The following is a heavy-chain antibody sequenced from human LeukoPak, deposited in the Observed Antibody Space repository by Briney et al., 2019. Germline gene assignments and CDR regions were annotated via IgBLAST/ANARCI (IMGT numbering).Heavy chain of an antibody. CDR1: GGSISSYY. V-gene: IGHV4-59*01. CDR2: IYYSGST. J-gene: IGHJ4*02. D-gene: IGHD3-10*01. CDR3: ARYYYGSAFFDY. Sequence: SETLSLTCTVSGGSISSYYWSWIRQPPGKGLEWIGYIYYSGSTNYNPSLKSRVTISVDTSKNQFSLKLSSVTAADTAVYYCARYYYGSAFFDYWGQGTPVTVSS.